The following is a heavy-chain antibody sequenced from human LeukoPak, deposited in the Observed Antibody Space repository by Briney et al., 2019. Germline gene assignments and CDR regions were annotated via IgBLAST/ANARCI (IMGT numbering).Heavy chain of an antibody. V-gene: IGHV3-23*01. D-gene: IGHD4-17*01. CDR3: AKANDYGDYDLRFFDY. CDR1: GFTFSSYA. Sequence: GGSLRLSCAASGFTFSSYAMSWVRQAPGKGLEWVSAISGSGGSAYYADSVKGRFTISRDNSKNTLYLQMNSLRAEDTAVYYCAKANDYGDYDLRFFDYWGQGTLVTVSS. J-gene: IGHJ4*02. CDR2: ISGSGGSA.